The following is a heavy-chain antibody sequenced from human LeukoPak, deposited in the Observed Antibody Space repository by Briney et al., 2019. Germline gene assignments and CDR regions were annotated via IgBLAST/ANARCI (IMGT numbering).Heavy chain of an antibody. V-gene: IGHV3-23*01. CDR1: GFTFSSYS. D-gene: IGHD6-13*01. CDR2: ISGSGGST. CDR3: AKGLGYSSSWPYYYYYGMDV. Sequence: PGGSLRLSCAASGFTFSSYSMNWVRQAPGKGLEWVSAISGSGGSTYYADSVKGRFTISRDNSKNTLYLQMNSLRAEDTAVYYCAKGLGYSSSWPYYYYYGMDVWGQGTTVTVSS. J-gene: IGHJ6*02.